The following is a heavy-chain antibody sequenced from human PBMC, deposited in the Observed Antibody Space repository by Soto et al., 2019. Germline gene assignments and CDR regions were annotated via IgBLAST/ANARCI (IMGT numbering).Heavy chain of an antibody. CDR1: GYTFTSYG. V-gene: IGHV1-18*01. CDR3: AREAVSGRTGFDY. J-gene: IGHJ4*02. CDR2: VNAYKGNT. Sequence: VQLVQSGAEVKKPGASVKVSCKASGYTFTSYGISWVRQAPGQGLEWMGWVNAYKGNTNYAQKFQGRVTMTTDTSTSTASMELRSLRSHDTAVYYCAREAVSGRTGFDYWGQGTLVTVSS. D-gene: IGHD6-19*01.